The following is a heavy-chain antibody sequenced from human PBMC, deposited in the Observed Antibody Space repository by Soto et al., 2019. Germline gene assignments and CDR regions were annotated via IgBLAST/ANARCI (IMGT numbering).Heavy chain of an antibody. V-gene: IGHV4-34*01. CDR3: ARVPDV. J-gene: IGHJ6*02. CDR2: IYHSGST. Sequence: SETLSLTCAVSGGSFSGYYWTWIRQPPGKGLEWIGYIYHSGSTYYNPSLKSRVTISVDRSKNQFSLKLSSVTAADTAVYYCARVPDVWGQGTTVTVSS. CDR1: GGSFSGYY.